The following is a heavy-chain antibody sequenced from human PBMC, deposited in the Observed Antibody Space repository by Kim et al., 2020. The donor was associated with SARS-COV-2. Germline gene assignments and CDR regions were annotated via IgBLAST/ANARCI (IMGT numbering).Heavy chain of an antibody. D-gene: IGHD6-19*01. V-gene: IGHV1-69*13. J-gene: IGHJ6*02. CDR3: ARDRLAVAGKNYYYYYGMDV. CDR2: IIPIFGTA. Sequence: SVKVSCKASGGTFSSYAISWVRQAPGQGLEWMGGIIPIFGTANYAQKFQGRVTITADESTSTAYMELSSLRSEDTAVYYCARDRLAVAGKNYYYYYGMDVCGQGTTVTVSS. CDR1: GGTFSSYA.